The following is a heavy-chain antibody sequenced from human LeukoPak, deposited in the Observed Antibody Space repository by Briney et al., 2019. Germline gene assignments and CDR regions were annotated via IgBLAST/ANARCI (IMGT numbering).Heavy chain of an antibody. CDR2: INPNSGGT. CDR1: GYTFTGYY. V-gene: IGHV1-2*02. D-gene: IGHD5-18*01. Sequence: GASVKVSCKASGYTFTGYYMHRVRQAPGQGLEWMGWINPNSGGTNYAQKFQGRVTMTRDTSISTAYMELSRLRSDDTAVYYCARDIAYSYGNDYWGQGTLVTVSS. CDR3: ARDIAYSYGNDY. J-gene: IGHJ4*02.